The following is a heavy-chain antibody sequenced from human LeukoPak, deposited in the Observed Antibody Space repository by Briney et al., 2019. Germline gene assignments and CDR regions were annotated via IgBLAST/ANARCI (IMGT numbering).Heavy chain of an antibody. J-gene: IGHJ4*02. D-gene: IGHD6-25*01. CDR3: ARESEAAGTYYLNH. V-gene: IGHV3-74*01. CDR2: IHKDGLHT. Sequence: PGGSLRLSRAASGFTSNEFGMHSVRQVPGKGLMWVARIHKDGLHTWYADSMKGRFTISRDNAENTVYLQLNSLRVEDTAVYYCARESEAAGTYYLNHCGQGNLVTVSS. CDR1: GFTSNEFG.